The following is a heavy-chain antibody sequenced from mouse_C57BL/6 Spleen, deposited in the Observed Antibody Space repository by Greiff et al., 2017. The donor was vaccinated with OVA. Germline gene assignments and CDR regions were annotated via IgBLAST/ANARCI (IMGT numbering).Heavy chain of an antibody. Sequence: EVKLQESGGGLVQPGGSLKLSCAASGFTFSDYYMYWVRQTPEKRLEWVAYISNGGGSTYYPDTVKGRFTISRDNAKNTLYLQMSRLKSEDNAMDYCASRDYVPLYAMDYWGQGTSVTVSS. CDR1: GFTFSDYY. CDR2: ISNGGGST. V-gene: IGHV5-12*01. D-gene: IGHD1-1*02. J-gene: IGHJ4*01. CDR3: ASRDYVPLYAMDY.